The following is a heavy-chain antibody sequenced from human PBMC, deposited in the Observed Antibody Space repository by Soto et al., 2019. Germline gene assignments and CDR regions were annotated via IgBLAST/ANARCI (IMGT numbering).Heavy chain of an antibody. CDR3: VKDQVTKDVYYYYGMDV. CDR1: GFTFDNFA. J-gene: IGHJ6*02. D-gene: IGHD2-21*02. Sequence: QVQLVESGGGVVQPGRSLRLSCAASGFTFDNFAMHWVRQAPGKGLGWVAIISYDGTNEYYAGPVKGRFTISRDNSKNTLYLQKNSLRAEDTAIYYCVKDQVTKDVYYYYGMDVWGQGTTVTVSS. CDR2: ISYDGTNE. V-gene: IGHV3-30*18.